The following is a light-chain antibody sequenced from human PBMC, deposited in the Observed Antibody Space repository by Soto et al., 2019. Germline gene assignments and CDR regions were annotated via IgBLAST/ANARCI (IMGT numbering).Light chain of an antibody. CDR3: ASYRTINTYV. V-gene: IGLV2-14*01. CDR1: SDDIGRYNH. CDR2: EVT. J-gene: IGLJ1*01. Sequence: QSVLTQPASVSGSPGQSITVSCTGTSDDIGRYNHVSWYQQHPGKAPKLMISEVTNRPSGVSNRFSGSKSGNTASLTISRLQAEDEADYYGASYRTINTYVFGTGTKVNVL.